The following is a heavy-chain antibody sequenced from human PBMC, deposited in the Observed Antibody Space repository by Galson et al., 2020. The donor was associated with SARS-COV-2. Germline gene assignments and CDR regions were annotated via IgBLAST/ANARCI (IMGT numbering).Heavy chain of an antibody. D-gene: IGHD4-17*01. CDR1: GFTFSRYA. CDR2: ISGSGAMT. J-gene: IGHJ4*02. V-gene: IGHV3-23*01. Sequence: GGSLSLSCAASGFTFSRYAMSWVRQAPGTGLEWVSAISGSGAMTHYADSVKGRFTISRDNSQNTLFLQMNSLRAEDTAIDYCAKDQGSDYGDQLNYWGQGILVTVSS. CDR3: AKDQGSDYGDQLNY.